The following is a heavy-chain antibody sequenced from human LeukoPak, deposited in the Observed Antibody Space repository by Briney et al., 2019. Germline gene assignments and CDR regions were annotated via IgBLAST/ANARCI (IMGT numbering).Heavy chain of an antibody. CDR3: ARAEGAYDSSGYYLNYYYYGMDV. D-gene: IGHD3-22*01. Sequence: GGSLRLSCAASGFTFSSYSMNWVRQAPGKGLELVSSISSSSSYIYYADSVKGRFTISRDNTKNSLYLQMNSLRAEDTAVYYCARAEGAYDSSGYYLNYYYYGMDVWGQGTTVTVSS. J-gene: IGHJ6*02. V-gene: IGHV3-21*01. CDR1: GFTFSSYS. CDR2: ISSSSSYI.